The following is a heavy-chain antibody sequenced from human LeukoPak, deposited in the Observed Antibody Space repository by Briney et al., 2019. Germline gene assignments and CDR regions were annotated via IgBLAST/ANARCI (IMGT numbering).Heavy chain of an antibody. Sequence: AGGSLRLSCAASGFTFSNYAMHWVRQAPGKGLEWVAVISYDGSDKYYADSVKGRFTISRDNSKNTLYLRMNSLRPEDTAVYYCARDWGRRYSSGWYGDFDYWGQGTLVTVSS. CDR3: ARDWGRRYSSGWYGDFDY. CDR2: ISYDGSDK. J-gene: IGHJ4*02. D-gene: IGHD6-19*01. CDR1: GFTFSNYA. V-gene: IGHV3-30-3*01.